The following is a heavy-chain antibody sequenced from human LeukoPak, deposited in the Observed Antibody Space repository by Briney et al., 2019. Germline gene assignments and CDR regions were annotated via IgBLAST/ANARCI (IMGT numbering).Heavy chain of an antibody. Sequence: PSETLSLTCTVSGGSISSSSYYWSWIRQPPGKGLEWIGYIYYSGSTNYNPSLKSRVTISVDTSKNQFSLKLSSVTAADTAVYYCARVGRGYYDSSGYYPYYFDYWGQGTLVTVSS. V-gene: IGHV4-61*05. CDR3: ARVGRGYYDSSGYYPYYFDY. D-gene: IGHD3-22*01. CDR2: IYYSGST. J-gene: IGHJ4*02. CDR1: GGSISSSSYY.